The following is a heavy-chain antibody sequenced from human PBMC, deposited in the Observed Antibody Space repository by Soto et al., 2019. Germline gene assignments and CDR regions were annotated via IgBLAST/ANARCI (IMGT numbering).Heavy chain of an antibody. CDR3: AKWGWDIFSDGGSDYYYYYGMDV. CDR2: ISGSGGST. D-gene: IGHD3-9*01. Sequence: GGSLRLSCAASGFTFSSYAMSWVRXCTWKGLEWVSAISGSGGSTYYADSVKGRFTISRDNSKNTLYLQMNSLRAAGTAVYYCAKWGWDIFSDGGSDYYYYYGMDVWGQGTTVTVSS. J-gene: IGHJ6*02. V-gene: IGHV3-23*01. CDR1: GFTFSSYA.